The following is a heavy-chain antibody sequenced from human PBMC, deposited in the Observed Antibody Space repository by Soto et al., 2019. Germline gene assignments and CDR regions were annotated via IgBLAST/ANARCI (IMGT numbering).Heavy chain of an antibody. CDR1: GGTFSSYA. Sequence: QVQLVQSGAEVKKPGSSVKVSCKASGGTFSSYAISWVRQAPGQGLEWMGGIITIFGTANYAQKCQGRVTITADESTRTADMELSSLRSEDTAVYYCARMRRIAMVRGPEFGMDGWGQGTTVTFSS. CDR3: ARMRRIAMVRGPEFGMDG. CDR2: IITIFGTA. D-gene: IGHD3-10*01. V-gene: IGHV1-69*01. J-gene: IGHJ6*02.